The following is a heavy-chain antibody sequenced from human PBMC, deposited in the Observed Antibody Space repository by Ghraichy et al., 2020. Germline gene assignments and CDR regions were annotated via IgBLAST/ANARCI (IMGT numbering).Heavy chain of an antibody. Sequence: GGSLRLSCAASGFTFSHYWMSWVRQGPGKGLEWVANINPDGSQKFYVDSVKGRFTISRDNAKNSSYLQMNSLRAEDTAVYCFGSGVDFWGQGTLVTVSS. CDR2: INPDGSQK. V-gene: IGHV3-7*03. D-gene: IGHD6-19*01. CDR3: GSGVDF. J-gene: IGHJ4*02. CDR1: GFTFSHYW.